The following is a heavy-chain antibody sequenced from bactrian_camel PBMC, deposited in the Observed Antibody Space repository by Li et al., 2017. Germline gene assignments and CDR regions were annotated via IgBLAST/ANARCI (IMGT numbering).Heavy chain of an antibody. V-gene: IGHV3S40*01. D-gene: IGHD6*01. CDR3: AKSPAYGGRWYGSYENAR. CDR1: GFTFSRYG. J-gene: IGHJ4*01. CDR2: TTAEGGRT. Sequence: VQLVESGGGLVQPGGSLTLSCVGSGFTFSRYGMSWVRQAPGKELEWVATTAEGGRTTYADSVKDRFTISRDNAKNTLYLQMNDLKKEDTAMYYCAKSPAYGGRWYGSYENARRGQGTQVTVS.